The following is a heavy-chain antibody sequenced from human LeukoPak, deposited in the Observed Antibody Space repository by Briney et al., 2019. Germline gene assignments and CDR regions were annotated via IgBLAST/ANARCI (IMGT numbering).Heavy chain of an antibody. CDR1: GGTFSSYT. CDR2: IIPIRGIA. D-gene: IGHD1-26*01. Sequence: SVKVSCKASGGTFSSYTISWVRQAPGQGLEWMGRIIPIRGIANYAQKFQGRVTITADKSTNTAYMELSSLRSEDTAVYYCARAPPTDYGMDVWGQGTTVTVSS. V-gene: IGHV1-69*02. J-gene: IGHJ6*02. CDR3: ARAPPTDYGMDV.